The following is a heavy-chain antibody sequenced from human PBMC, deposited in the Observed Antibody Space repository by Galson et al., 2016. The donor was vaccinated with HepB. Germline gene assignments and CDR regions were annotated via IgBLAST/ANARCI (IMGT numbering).Heavy chain of an antibody. J-gene: IGHJ4*02. Sequence: SVKVSCKAFGYTFTNYYMQWVRQAPGQGLEWMGVINPRGGSTGYAQKFQGRVTLTRDTSTSTVYMELISLRSEDTAVYFCARDGPRGPINIAGRPSGFWGQGTLVTVSS. V-gene: IGHV1-46*01. CDR3: ARDGPRGPINIAGRPSGF. CDR1: GYTFTNYY. CDR2: INPRGGST. D-gene: IGHD6-6*01.